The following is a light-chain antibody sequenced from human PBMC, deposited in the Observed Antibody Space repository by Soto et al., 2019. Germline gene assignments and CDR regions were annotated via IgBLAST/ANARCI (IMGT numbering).Light chain of an antibody. J-gene: IGKJ3*01. V-gene: IGKV3-20*01. CDR1: QSINNRY. CDR3: QQFGSSPGFT. Sequence: EIVLTQSPGTLSWSPGDRATLSCRASQSINNRYLAWYQQKPGQAPRLLIYAASSRATGIPDRFSGSGSGTDFTLTISRLEPEDFAVYYCQQFGSSPGFTFGPGTKVDIK. CDR2: AAS.